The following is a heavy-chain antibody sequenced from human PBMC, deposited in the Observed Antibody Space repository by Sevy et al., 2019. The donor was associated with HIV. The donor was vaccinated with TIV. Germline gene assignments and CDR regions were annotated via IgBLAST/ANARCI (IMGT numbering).Heavy chain of an antibody. V-gene: IGHV4-59*08. D-gene: IGHD2-2*01. CDR3: ARHGSQLSSPLDL. CDR1: GGSVSGYY. Sequence: SETLSLTCAVSGGSVSGYYWSWIRQPPGKGLEFIGWIHYSGKTKYNPSLSGRVSMSVDTSRNQFSLKLYSLTAADTAIFYCARHGSQLSSPLDLWGQGTLVTVSS. CDR2: IHYSGKT. J-gene: IGHJ4*02.